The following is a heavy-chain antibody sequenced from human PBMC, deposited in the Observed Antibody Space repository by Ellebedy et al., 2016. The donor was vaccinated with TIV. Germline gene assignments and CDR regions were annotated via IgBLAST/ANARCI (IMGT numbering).Heavy chain of an antibody. CDR3: AKDLGQWLDYFDD. V-gene: IGHV3-30*18. CDR1: GFTFSSYG. J-gene: IGHJ4*02. Sequence: GGSLRLSCAASGFTFSSYGMHWVRQAPGKGLEWVAVMAYVGDNEYYADSVKDRFTISRDNSKTTLYLPMHSLRAEDTDVYYCAKDLGQWLDYFDDWGQGTLVTVSS. CDR2: MAYVGDNE. D-gene: IGHD6-19*01.